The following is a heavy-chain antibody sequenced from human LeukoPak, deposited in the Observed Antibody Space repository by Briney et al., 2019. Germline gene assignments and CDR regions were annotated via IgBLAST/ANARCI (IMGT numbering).Heavy chain of an antibody. CDR2: IYGSGST. CDR3: AGRTHYCAGGSCSGHDY. Sequence: GGSLRLSCAASDFIVSTNYMSWVRQAPGKGLEWVSVIYGSGSTYYADSVKGRFTISRDNSQNTLFLQMNSLRVEDTAVYYCAGRTHYCAGGSCSGHDYWGQGTLVTVSS. CDR1: DFIVSTNY. V-gene: IGHV3-66*01. D-gene: IGHD2-15*01. J-gene: IGHJ4*02.